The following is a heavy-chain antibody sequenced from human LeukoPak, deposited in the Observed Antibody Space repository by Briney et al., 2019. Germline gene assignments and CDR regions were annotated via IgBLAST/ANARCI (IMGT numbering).Heavy chain of an antibody. J-gene: IGHJ4*02. CDR1: GFTFSSYE. CDR3: AKDMIPRGSGYYFQASDY. V-gene: IGHV3-48*03. CDR2: ISSSGSTI. Sequence: PGGSLRLSCAASGFTFSSYEMNWVRQAPGKGLEWVSYISSSGSTIYYADSVKGRFTISRDNAKNSLYLQMNSLRAEDTALYYCAKDMIPRGSGYYFQASDYWGQGTLVTVSS. D-gene: IGHD3-22*01.